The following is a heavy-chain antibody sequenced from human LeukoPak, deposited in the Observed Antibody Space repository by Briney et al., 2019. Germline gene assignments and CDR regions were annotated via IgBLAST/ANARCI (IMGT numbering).Heavy chain of an antibody. V-gene: IGHV1-69*04. D-gene: IGHD1-1*01. J-gene: IGHJ6*02. CDR3: ARDRAGTGTPYYYGMDV. CDR1: GGTFSSYA. CDR2: IIPIFGIA. Sequence: SVKVSRKASGGTFSSYAISWVRQAPGQGLEWMGRIIPIFGIANYAQKFQGRVTITADKSTSTAYMELSSLRSEDTAVYYCARDRAGTGTPYYYGMDVWGQGTTVTVSS.